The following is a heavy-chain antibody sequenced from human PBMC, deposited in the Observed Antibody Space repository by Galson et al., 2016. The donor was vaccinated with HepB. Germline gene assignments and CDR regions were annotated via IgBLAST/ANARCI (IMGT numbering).Heavy chain of an antibody. V-gene: IGHV1-8*01. Sequence: SVKVSCKASGYTFISYDINWVRQAAGQGLEWMGWMNPNSANTDYAQKFQGRVTMTRNTSISTAYMELSSLRSEDTALYYCAKDIGTGLWLKDYYYYGMDVWGQGTTVTVSS. CDR1: GYTFISYD. CDR2: MNPNSANT. D-gene: IGHD5-12*01. J-gene: IGHJ6*02. CDR3: AKDIGTGLWLKDYYYYGMDV.